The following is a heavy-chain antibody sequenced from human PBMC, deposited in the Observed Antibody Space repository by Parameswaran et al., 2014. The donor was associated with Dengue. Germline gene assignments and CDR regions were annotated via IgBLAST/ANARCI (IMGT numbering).Heavy chain of an antibody. CDR3: AKDVQGAMVRGVIINDAFDI. J-gene: IGHJ3*02. V-gene: IGHV3-30*02. Sequence: VRQMPGKGWSGWHLYGMMEVINTNADSVKGRFTISRDNSKNTLYLQMNSLRAEDTAVYYCAKDVQGAMVRGVIINDAFDIWGQGTMVTVSS. D-gene: IGHD3-10*01. CDR2: YGMMEVI.